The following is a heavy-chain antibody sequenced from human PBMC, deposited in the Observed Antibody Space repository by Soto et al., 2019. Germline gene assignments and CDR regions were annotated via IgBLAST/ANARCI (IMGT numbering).Heavy chain of an antibody. CDR2: ISYDGSNK. J-gene: IGHJ4*02. D-gene: IGHD5-12*01. CDR3: AVGRSGTKDIVATRPAAALSLSLDY. CDR1: GFTFSSYA. Sequence: PGGSLRLSCAASGFTFSSYAMHWVRQAPGKGLEWVAVISYDGSNKYYADSVKGRFTISRDNSKNTLYLQMNSLRAEDTAVYYCAVGRSGTKDIVATRPAAALSLSLDYWGQGTLVTVSS. V-gene: IGHV3-30-3*01.